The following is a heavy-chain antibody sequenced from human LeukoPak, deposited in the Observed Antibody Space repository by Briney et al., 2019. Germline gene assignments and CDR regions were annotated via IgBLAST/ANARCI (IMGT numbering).Heavy chain of an antibody. CDR2: INHSGST. CDR3: ASDLYYGSSGYYYDRVD. Sequence: SETLSLTCAVYGGSFSGYYWSWIRQPPGKGLEWIGEINHSGSTNYNPSLKSRVTISVDTSKSQFSLKLSSVTAADTAVYYCASDLYYGSSGYYYDRVDWGQGTLVTVSS. CDR1: GGSFSGYY. D-gene: IGHD3-22*01. V-gene: IGHV4-34*01. J-gene: IGHJ4*02.